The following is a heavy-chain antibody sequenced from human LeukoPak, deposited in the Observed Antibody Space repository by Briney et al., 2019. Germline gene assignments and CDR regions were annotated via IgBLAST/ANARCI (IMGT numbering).Heavy chain of an antibody. D-gene: IGHD3-22*01. J-gene: IGHJ4*02. V-gene: IGHV1-2*06. CDR3: ARDLAIYDSSGY. CDR2: INPNSGGT. CDR1: GYTFTGYY. Sequence: ASVKVSCKASGYTFTGYYMHWVRQAPGQGLEWMGRINPNSGGTNYAQKFQGRVTMTRDTSISTAYMELSRLRSDDTAVYYCARDLAIYDSSGYWGQGTLATVSS.